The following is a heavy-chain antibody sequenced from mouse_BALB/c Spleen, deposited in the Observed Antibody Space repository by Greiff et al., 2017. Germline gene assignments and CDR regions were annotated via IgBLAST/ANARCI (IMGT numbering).Heavy chain of an antibody. V-gene: IGHV5-9-4*01. CDR3: ARGYDYYFDY. J-gene: IGHJ2*01. CDR1: GFTFSSYA. D-gene: IGHD2-4*01. CDR2: ISSGGSYT. Sequence: EVKVVESGGGLVKPGGSLKLSCAASGFTFSSYAMSWVRQSPEKRLEWVAEISSGGSYTYYPDTVTGRFTISRDNAKNTLYLEMSSLRSEDTAMYYCARGYDYYFDYWGQGTTLTVSS.